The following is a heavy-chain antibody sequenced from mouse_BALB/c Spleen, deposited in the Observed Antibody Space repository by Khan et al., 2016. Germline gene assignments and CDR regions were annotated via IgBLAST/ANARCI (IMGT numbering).Heavy chain of an antibody. Sequence: EVQLQAAGPELVKPGASVKISCKASGSSFIAYFMNWVMQSHGQSLEWIGRISPYNGDTFYNQNFKGKATLTVDKSSTTAHMELRSLASEDSAVYYCVRSGDYGTLPYWGQGTLVTVS. CDR3: VRSGDYGTLPY. V-gene: IGHV1-20*02. J-gene: IGHJ3*01. CDR2: ISPYNGDT. CDR1: GSSFIAYF. D-gene: IGHD2-4*01.